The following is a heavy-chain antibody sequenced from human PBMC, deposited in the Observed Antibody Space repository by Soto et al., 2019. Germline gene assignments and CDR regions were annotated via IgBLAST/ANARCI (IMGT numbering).Heavy chain of an antibody. D-gene: IGHD5-18*01. CDR1: GSTFTSNG. CDR2: ISTYNENM. V-gene: IGHV1-18*04. J-gene: IGHJ4*02. CDR3: GYVGGYSTGDYSFYL. Sequence: SVKVSCKVSGSTFTSNGIGWVRQAPGQGLEWLGWISTYNENMDSAPKIEDRLTMTTDTSTTTAYMELRNLKSDDTALYYCGYVGGYSTGDYSFYLWGQGTPVTVSS.